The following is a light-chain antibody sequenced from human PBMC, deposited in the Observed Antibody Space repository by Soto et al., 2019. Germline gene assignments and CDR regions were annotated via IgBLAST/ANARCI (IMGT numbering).Light chain of an antibody. CDR2: LGS. Sequence: DIVMTQSPLSLPVTPGEPASISCRSSQSLLHSSGYNYLDWYLQKPGQSPQLLIYLGSTRASGVPDRFSGGGSGTEFTLKLSRVEAEDAGVYYCMQALQTPLTFGGGTKVEIK. V-gene: IGKV2-28*01. CDR3: MQALQTPLT. J-gene: IGKJ4*01. CDR1: QSLLHSSGYNY.